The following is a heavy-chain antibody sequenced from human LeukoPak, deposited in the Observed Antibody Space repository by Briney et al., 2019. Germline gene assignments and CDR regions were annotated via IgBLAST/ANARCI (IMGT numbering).Heavy chain of an antibody. D-gene: IGHD3-22*01. CDR3: TTEVTMIVVVITTRGYFDY. CDR1: GFTFSNAW. V-gene: IGHV3-15*01. J-gene: IGHJ4*02. Sequence: GGSLRLSCAASGFTFSNAWMSWVRQAPGKGLEWVGRIKSKTDGGTTDYAAPVKGRFTISRDDSKNTLYLQMNSLKTEDTAVYYCTTEVTMIVVVITTRGYFDYWGQGTLVTASS. CDR2: IKSKTDGGTT.